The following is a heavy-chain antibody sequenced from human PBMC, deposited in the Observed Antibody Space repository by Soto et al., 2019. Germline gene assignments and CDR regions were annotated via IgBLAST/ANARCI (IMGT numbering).Heavy chain of an antibody. Sequence: EMQLVESGGGLVQPGGSLRLSCAASRFTFTSHEMNWVRQAPGKGSEWLSYISGSGTSIYYADSVKGRFTISRDNARNSLYLQMNNLRGDDTAVYYCATPIEDSSSGNYYFDVWGRGTLVTVSS. CDR2: ISGSGTSI. CDR1: RFTFTSHE. CDR3: ATPIEDSSSGNYYFDV. J-gene: IGHJ2*01. V-gene: IGHV3-48*03. D-gene: IGHD3-22*01.